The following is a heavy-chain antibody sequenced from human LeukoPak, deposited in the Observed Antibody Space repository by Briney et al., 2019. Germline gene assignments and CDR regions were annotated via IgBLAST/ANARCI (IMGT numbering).Heavy chain of an antibody. J-gene: IGHJ4*02. D-gene: IGHD3-10*01. CDR1: GYTFTDYG. V-gene: IGHV1-18*01. CDR2: ISGYNGNT. Sequence: ASVKVSCKASGYTFTDYGINWVRQAPGQGLEWMGWISGYNGNTNYEQKFQGRVTMTTDTSTSTAYMELRSLRSDDTAVYYCARDFYGGRSYFPLSEDYWGQGTLVTVSS. CDR3: ARDFYGGRSYFPLSEDY.